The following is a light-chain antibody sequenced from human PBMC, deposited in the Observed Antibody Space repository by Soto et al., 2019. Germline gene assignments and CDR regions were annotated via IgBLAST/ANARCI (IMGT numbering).Light chain of an antibody. J-gene: IGKJ2*01. V-gene: IGKV2-28*01. CDR2: LGS. CDR3: MHALQTPMYT. Sequence: DIVMTQSPLSLPVTPGEPASISCRSSQSLLHSNGYNYLDWYLQKPGQSPQLLIYLGSNRASGVPGGFSGSGSVTESTMTIRSVEAVDFRDYYCMHALQTPMYTFGQGTKLEIK. CDR1: QSLLHSNGYNY.